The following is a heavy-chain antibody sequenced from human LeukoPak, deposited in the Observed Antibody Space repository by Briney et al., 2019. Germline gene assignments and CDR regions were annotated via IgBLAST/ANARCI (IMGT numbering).Heavy chain of an antibody. D-gene: IGHD6-13*01. Sequence: PGESLKISCKGSGYSFTSYWIGWVRQMPGKGLEWMGIIYPGDSDTRYSPSFQGQVTISADKSTSTAYLQRSSLKASDTAMYYCARRGIAAAGTNWFDPWGQGTLVTVSS. CDR3: ARRGIAAAGTNWFDP. CDR2: IYPGDSDT. CDR1: GYSFTSYW. V-gene: IGHV5-51*03. J-gene: IGHJ5*02.